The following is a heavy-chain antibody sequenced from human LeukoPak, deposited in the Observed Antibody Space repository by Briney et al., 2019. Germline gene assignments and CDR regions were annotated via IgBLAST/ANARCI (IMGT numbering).Heavy chain of an antibody. V-gene: IGHV4-4*07. D-gene: IGHD3-22*01. Sequence: SETLSLTCTVSSGSISSFYWSWVRQPAGKGLEWIGRIYSSGSTNYNPSLKSRVTISVDTSKNQFSLKLSSVTAADTAVYYCARLPRVIVVVKGTIWFDYWGQGTLVTVSS. CDR2: IYSSGST. CDR1: SGSISSFY. J-gene: IGHJ4*02. CDR3: ARLPRVIVVVKGTIWFDY.